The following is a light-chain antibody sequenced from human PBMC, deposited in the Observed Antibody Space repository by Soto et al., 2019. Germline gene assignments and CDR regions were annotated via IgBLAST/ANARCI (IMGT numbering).Light chain of an antibody. CDR1: SSNIGSNY. CDR2: RDN. Sequence: QSVLTQPPSASGTPGQRVTISCSGSSSNIGSNYVYWYQQLPGTAPKLLICRDNERPSGVPDRFSGSKSGTSASLAISGLRSEYEADYYCAAWDDRLSAVVFGGGTKLTVL. V-gene: IGLV1-47*01. J-gene: IGLJ2*01. CDR3: AAWDDRLSAVV.